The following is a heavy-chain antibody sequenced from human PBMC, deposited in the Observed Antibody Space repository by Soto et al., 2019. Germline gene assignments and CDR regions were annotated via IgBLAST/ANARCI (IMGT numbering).Heavy chain of an antibody. Sequence: SETLSLTCTVSGGSISSGDNYWSWIRQPPGKGLEWIGNIYYSGSTYYNPSLKSRGSISEDTSRDQFSLKLSSVTAADTAVYYCARGPVVVVSAPYYFDYWGQGTRVTVSS. CDR3: ARGPVVVVSAPYYFDY. J-gene: IGHJ4*02. CDR1: GGSISSGDNY. D-gene: IGHD2-21*01. V-gene: IGHV4-30-4*01. CDR2: IYYSGST.